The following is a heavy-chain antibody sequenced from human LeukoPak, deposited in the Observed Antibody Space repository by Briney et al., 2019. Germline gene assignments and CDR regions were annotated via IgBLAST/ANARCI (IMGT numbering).Heavy chain of an antibody. V-gene: IGHV4-61*08. Sequence: SETLSLTCTVSGGSISSGGYYWSWIRQHPGKGLEWIGYIYYSGSTNYNPSLKSRVTISVDTSKNQFSLKLSSVTAADTAVYYCARVVYDAFDIWGQGTMVTVSS. J-gene: IGHJ3*02. CDR1: GGSISSGGYY. D-gene: IGHD5/OR15-5a*01. CDR2: IYYSGST. CDR3: ARVVYDAFDI.